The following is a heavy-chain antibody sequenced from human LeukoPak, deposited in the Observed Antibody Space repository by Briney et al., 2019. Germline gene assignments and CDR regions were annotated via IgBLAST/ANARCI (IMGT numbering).Heavy chain of an antibody. CDR1: VDSVSSNSAA. J-gene: IGHJ3*02. Sequence: SQTLPLTCPISVDSVSSNSAALNWISQSPSRGLEGLGRTYYRSKWYNDYAVSLKSRIPINPGTSKNQFSLQLNSVTPEDTAVYYCARDRRDYYGSGSYYAFDIWGQGTMVTVSS. CDR3: ARDRRDYYGSGSYYAFDI. V-gene: IGHV6-1*01. D-gene: IGHD3-10*01. CDR2: TYYRSKWYN.